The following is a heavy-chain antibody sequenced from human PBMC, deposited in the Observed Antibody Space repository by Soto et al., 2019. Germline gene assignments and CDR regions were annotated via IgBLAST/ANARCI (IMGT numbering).Heavy chain of an antibody. CDR1: GYTFTSYG. CDR2: ISAYNGNT. J-gene: IGHJ5*02. D-gene: IGHD3-10*01. CDR3: ARDEVGFGELFPGVWFDA. V-gene: IGHV1-18*04. Sequence: ASVKVSCKASGYTFTSYGISWVRQAPGQGLEWMGWISAYNGNTNYAQKLQGRVTMTTDTSTSTAYMELRSLRSDDTAVYYCARDEVGFGELFPGVWFDAWGQVTLFPVSS.